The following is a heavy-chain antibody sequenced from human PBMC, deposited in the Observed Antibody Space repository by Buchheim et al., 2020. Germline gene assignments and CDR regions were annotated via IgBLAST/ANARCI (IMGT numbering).Heavy chain of an antibody. V-gene: IGHV3-48*01. CDR1: RLTFSLYG. CDR2: ISRSSTTI. CDR3: ATLNDQGDYYFDY. Sequence: VQLVESGGGLVQPGGSLRLSCAASRLTFSLYGMNWVRQVPGKSLEWISYISRSSTTIYYADSVRGRFTISRDTAKSSLYLQMNNLRAEDTAVYYCATLNDQGDYYFDYWGQGTL. D-gene: IGHD4-17*01. J-gene: IGHJ4*02.